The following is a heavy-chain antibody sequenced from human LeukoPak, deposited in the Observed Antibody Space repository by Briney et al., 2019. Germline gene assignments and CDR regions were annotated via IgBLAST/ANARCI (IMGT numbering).Heavy chain of an antibody. D-gene: IGHD3-10*01. J-gene: IGHJ4*02. CDR3: ARGRGVLLWFGESFDY. V-gene: IGHV1-8*01. CDR2: MNPNSGNT. Sequence: ASVKVSCKASGYTFTSYDINWVRQATGQGLEWMGWMNPNSGNTGYAQKFQGRVTMTRNTSISTAYMELSSLSSEDTAVYYCARGRGVLLWFGESFDYWGQGTLVTVSS. CDR1: GYTFTSYD.